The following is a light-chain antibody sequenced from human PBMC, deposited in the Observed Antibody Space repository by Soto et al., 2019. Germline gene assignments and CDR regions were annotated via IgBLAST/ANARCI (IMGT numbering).Light chain of an antibody. CDR3: QQYGSSGT. CDR2: GAS. Sequence: IVLTQSPCTLSLSPGERATLSCRASQSVSNNYLAWYQQKPGQAPRLLIYGASNRATGIPDRFGGSGSGTDFTLTISRLEPEDFAVYYCQQYGSSGTFGQGTKVDI. CDR1: QSVSNNY. J-gene: IGKJ1*01. V-gene: IGKV3-20*01.